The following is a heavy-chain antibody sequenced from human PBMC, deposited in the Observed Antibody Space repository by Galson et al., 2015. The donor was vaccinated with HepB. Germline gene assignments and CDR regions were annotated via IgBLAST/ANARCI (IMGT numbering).Heavy chain of an antibody. J-gene: IGHJ3*02. CDR3: AKDIFFRGLEGPFDAFDI. CDR1: GFTFSIYG. Sequence: SLRLSCAASGFTFSIYGMTWVRQAPGKGLEWLPGISGSGTNTYHADSVKGRFTISRDNSQNTLYLRMNNLRAEDTAVYYCAKDIFFRGLEGPFDAFDIWGQGTMVAVSS. D-gene: IGHD3-10*01. CDR2: ISGSGTNT. V-gene: IGHV3-23*01.